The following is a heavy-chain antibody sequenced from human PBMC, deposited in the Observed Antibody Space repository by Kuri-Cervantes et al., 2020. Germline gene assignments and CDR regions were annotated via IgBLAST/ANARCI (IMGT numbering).Heavy chain of an antibody. V-gene: IGHV4-34*01. CDR3: ARDRPLCSTSCYGYYYYGMDV. Sequence: GSLRPSCAVYGGSFSGYYWSWIRQPPGKGLEWIGEINHSGSTNYNPSLKSRVTISVDTSKNQFSLKLSSVTAADTAVYYCARDRPLCSTSCYGYYYYGMDVWGQGTTVTVSS. CDR2: INHSGST. J-gene: IGHJ6*02. D-gene: IGHD2-2*01. CDR1: GGSFSGYY.